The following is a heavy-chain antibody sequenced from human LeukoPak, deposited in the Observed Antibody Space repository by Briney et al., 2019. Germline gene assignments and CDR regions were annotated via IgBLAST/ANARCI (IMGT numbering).Heavy chain of an antibody. Sequence: GSLRLSCAASGFTFSNAWMSWVRQAPGKGLEWVGRIKSKTDGGTTDYAASVKGRFTISRDDSKNTLYLQMNSLKTEDTAVYYCTTGAFPYIVGATKGFVYWGQGTLVTVSS. CDR3: TTGAFPYIVGATKGFVY. J-gene: IGHJ4*02. D-gene: IGHD1-26*01. CDR1: GFTFSNAW. CDR2: IKSKTDGGTT. V-gene: IGHV3-15*01.